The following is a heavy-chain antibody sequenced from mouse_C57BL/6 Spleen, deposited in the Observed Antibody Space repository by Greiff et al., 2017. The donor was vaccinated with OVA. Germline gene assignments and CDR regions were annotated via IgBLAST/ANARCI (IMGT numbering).Heavy chain of an antibody. CDR2: ISDGGSYT. CDR3: ARDDRGFAY. Sequence: EVKLVESGGGLVKPGGSLKLSCAASGFTFSSYAMSWVRQTPEKRLDWVATISDGGSYTYYPDNVKGRFTISRDNAKNNLYLQMSHLKSEDTAMYYCARDDRGFAYWGQGTLVTVSA. CDR1: GFTFSSYA. J-gene: IGHJ3*01. V-gene: IGHV5-4*01.